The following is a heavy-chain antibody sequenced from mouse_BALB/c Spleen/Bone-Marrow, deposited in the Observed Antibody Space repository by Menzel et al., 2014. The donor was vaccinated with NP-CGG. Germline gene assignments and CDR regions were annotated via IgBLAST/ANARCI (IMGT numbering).Heavy chain of an antibody. CDR3: ARGDVYYVDFDY. CDR2: ISCYNGAT. Sequence: LVKTGASAKISCKASGYSFTGYYMHWVKQSHGKSLEWIGYISCYNGATSYNQKFKGKATFTVDTSSSTAYMQFNSLTSEDSAVYYCARGDVYYVDFDYWGQGTTLTVSS. D-gene: IGHD2-3*01. V-gene: IGHV1S34*01. CDR1: GYSFTGYY. J-gene: IGHJ2*01.